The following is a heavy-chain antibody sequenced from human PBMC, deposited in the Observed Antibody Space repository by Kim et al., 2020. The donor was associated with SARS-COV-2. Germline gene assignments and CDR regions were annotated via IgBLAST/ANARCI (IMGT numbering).Heavy chain of an antibody. Sequence: ASVKVSCKASGYTFTSYGISWVRQAPGQGLEWMGWISAYNGNTNYAQKLQGRVTMTTDTSTSTAYMELRSLRSDDTAVYYCARVVWDIVVVPAAFYYFDYWGQGTLVTVSS. CDR2: ISAYNGNT. D-gene: IGHD2-2*01. V-gene: IGHV1-18*04. CDR1: GYTFTSYG. CDR3: ARVVWDIVVVPAAFYYFDY. J-gene: IGHJ4*02.